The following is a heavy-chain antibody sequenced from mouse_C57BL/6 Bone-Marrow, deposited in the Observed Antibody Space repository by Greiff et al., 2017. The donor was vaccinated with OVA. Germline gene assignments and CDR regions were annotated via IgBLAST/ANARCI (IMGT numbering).Heavy chain of an antibody. CDR2: ISYDGSN. J-gene: IGHJ2*01. Sequence: ESGPGLVKPSQSLSLTCSVTGYSITSGYYWNWIRQFPGNKLEWMGYISYDGSNNYNPSLKNRISITRDTSKNQFFLTLNSVTTEDTATYYCARGGIYDYLFDYWGQGTTLTVSS. D-gene: IGHD2-4*01. CDR1: GYSITSGYY. V-gene: IGHV3-6*01. CDR3: ARGGIYDYLFDY.